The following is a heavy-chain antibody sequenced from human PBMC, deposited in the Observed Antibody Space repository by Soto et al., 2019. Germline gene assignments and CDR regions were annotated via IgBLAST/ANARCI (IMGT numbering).Heavy chain of an antibody. CDR2: ISSRSGNL. CDR3: ARERTWGTRPPYYFALDI. V-gene: IGHV3-21*01. J-gene: IGHJ6*02. Sequence: PGGSLRLSCAASRFAFNLYTMSWVRQAPGKGLEWVSSISSRSGNLYYADSVQGRFTISRDNVKNSLFLQMNSLSAEDTAVYYCARERTWGTRPPYYFALDIWGQGTTVTVSS. CDR1: RFAFNLYT. D-gene: IGHD1-1*01.